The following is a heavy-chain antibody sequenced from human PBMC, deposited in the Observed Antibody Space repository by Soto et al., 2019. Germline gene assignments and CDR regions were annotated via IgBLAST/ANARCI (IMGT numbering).Heavy chain of an antibody. V-gene: IGHV1-18*01. CDR2: ISGHNDNT. CDR1: GYTFTTYG. J-gene: IGHJ3*02. CDR3: ARDFHQYSSTWFDTFDI. Sequence: ASVKVSCKASGYTFTTYGTSWVGQAPGQGLEWMGWISGHNDNTIYAQKIQGRVTMTTDTSTSTAYMELRSLRSDDTAVYYCARDFHQYSSTWFDTFDIWGQGTMVTVSS. D-gene: IGHD6-13*01.